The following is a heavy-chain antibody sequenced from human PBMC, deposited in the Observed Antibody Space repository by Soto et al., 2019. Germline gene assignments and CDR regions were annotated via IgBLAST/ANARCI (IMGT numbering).Heavy chain of an antibody. V-gene: IGHV4-59*01. CDR2: IYYSGST. J-gene: IGHJ5*02. Sequence: SETLSLTCTVSGGSISSYYWIWIRQPPGKGLEWIGYIYYSGSTNYNPSLKSRVTISVDTSKNQFSLKLSSVTAADTAVYYCARDGEAAAGTSWFDPWGQGTLVTVSS. CDR3: ARDGEAAAGTSWFDP. CDR1: GGSISSYY. D-gene: IGHD6-13*01.